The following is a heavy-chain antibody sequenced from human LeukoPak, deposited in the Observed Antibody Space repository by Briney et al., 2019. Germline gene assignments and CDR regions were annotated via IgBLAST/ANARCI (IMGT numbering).Heavy chain of an antibody. J-gene: IGHJ5*02. CDR2: INHSGST. V-gene: IGHV4-34*01. CDR3: ARYIVVVPAANPRPSNLFDP. D-gene: IGHD2-2*01. Sequence: PSETLSLTCAVYGGSFSGYYWSWIRQPPGKGLEWIGEINHSGSTNYNPSLKSRVTISVDTSKNQFSLKLSSVTAADTAVYYCARYIVVVPAANPRPSNLFDPWGQGTLVTVSS. CDR1: GGSFSGYY.